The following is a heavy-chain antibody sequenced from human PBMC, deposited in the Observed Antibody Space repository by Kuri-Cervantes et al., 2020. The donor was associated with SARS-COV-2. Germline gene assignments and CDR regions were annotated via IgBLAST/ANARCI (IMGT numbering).Heavy chain of an antibody. Sequence: GGSLRPPCAASGFTFDNYVMNWVRQAPGKGLEWVSTFTGSGGLMYYTDSVKGRFTIFRDNSQNTFYLQMTSLRSEDTAGYYCSRSYFLDVWGKGTTVTVSS. CDR3: SRSYFLDV. V-gene: IGHV3-23*01. J-gene: IGHJ6*04. CDR1: GFTFDNYV. CDR2: FTGSGGLM. D-gene: IGHD3-10*01.